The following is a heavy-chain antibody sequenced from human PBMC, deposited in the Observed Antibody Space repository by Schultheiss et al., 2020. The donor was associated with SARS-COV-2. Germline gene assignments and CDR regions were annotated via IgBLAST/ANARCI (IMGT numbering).Heavy chain of an antibody. J-gene: IGHJ4*02. CDR1: GYSFTTNW. D-gene: IGHD2-15*01. CDR3: ARLSEYCSGGSCYSDVPDY. V-gene: IGHV5-51*01. Sequence: GGSLRLSCQGSGYSFTTNWIAWVRQMPGKGLEWMGIIYPGDSDTRYSPSFQGQVTISADKSISTAYLQWSSLKASDTAMYYCARLSEYCSGGSCYSDVPDYWGQGTLVTVSS. CDR2: IYPGDSDT.